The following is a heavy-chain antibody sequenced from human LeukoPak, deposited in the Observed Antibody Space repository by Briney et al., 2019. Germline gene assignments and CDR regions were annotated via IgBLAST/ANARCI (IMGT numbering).Heavy chain of an antibody. CDR1: GGTFSSYA. CDR3: ARQAGYCSSTSCSLNWFDP. V-gene: IGHV1-69*13. D-gene: IGHD2-2*03. CDR2: IIPIFGTA. J-gene: IGHJ5*02. Sequence: SVRVSRKASGGTFSSYAISWVRQAPGQGLEWMGGIIPIFGTANYAQKFQGRVTITADESTSTAYMELSSLRSEDTAVYYCARQAGYCSSTSCSLNWFDPWGQGTLVTVSS.